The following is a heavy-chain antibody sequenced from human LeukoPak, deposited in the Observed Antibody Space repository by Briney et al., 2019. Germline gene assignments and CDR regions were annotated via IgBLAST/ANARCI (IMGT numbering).Heavy chain of an antibody. J-gene: IGHJ4*02. CDR3: ARPDMSNDILTGP. CDR1: GYTFTGYY. V-gene: IGHV1-2*02. D-gene: IGHD3-9*01. Sequence: ASVKVSCKASGYTFTGYYMHWVRQAPGQGLEWMGWINPNSGGTNYAQKFQGRVTMTRDTSISTAYMELSSLRSDDTAVYYCARPDMSNDILTGPWGRGTLVTVSS. CDR2: INPNSGGT.